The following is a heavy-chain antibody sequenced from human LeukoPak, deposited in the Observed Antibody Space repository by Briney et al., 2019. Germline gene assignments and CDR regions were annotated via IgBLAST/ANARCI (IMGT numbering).Heavy chain of an antibody. D-gene: IGHD3-22*01. Sequence: GGSLRLSCAASGFTFDDYVMHWVRQAPGKGLEWVAVISYDGSNKYYADSVKGRFTISRDNSKNTLYLQMNSLRAEDTAVYYCAKGDFIYYDTPLDPWGQGTLVTVSS. CDR1: GFTFDDYV. CDR3: AKGDFIYYDTPLDP. V-gene: IGHV3-30*18. CDR2: ISYDGSNK. J-gene: IGHJ5*02.